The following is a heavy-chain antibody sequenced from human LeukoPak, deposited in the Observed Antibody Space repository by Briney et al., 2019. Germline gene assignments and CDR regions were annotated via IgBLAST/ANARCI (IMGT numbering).Heavy chain of an antibody. D-gene: IGHD5/OR15-5a*01. V-gene: IGHV3-33*01. CDR2: IWYDGSNT. J-gene: IGHJ4*02. CDR3: ARDRSTTHFDY. CDR1: GFTFSSYG. Sequence: GGSLRLSCAASGFTFSSYGMHWVRQAPGKGLEWVAMIWYDGSNTYYADSVKGRFTISRDNSKNTLFLQMGSLRAEDTAVYYCARDRSTTHFDYWGQGTLATVSS.